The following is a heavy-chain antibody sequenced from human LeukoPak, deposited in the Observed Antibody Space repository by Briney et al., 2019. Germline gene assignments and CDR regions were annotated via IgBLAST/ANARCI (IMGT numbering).Heavy chain of an antibody. V-gene: IGHV4-39*01. CDR1: GASFSSSTYY. D-gene: IGHD6-13*01. CDR3: ARHAGGISATGTRPFDY. CDR2: IYYSGST. J-gene: IGHJ4*02. Sequence: SETLSLTCTVSGASFSSSTYYWGWIRQPPGKGLEWIGSIYYSGSTYYNPSLKSRVTMSVDTSKNQFSLKLSSVTAADAAVYYCARHAGGISATGTRPFDYWGQGTLVTVSS.